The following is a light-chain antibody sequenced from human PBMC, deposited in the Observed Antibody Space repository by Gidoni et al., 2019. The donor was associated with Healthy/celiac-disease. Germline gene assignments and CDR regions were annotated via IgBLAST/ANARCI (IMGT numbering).Light chain of an antibody. CDR1: QSISSY. V-gene: IGKV1-39*01. CDR2: AAS. Sequence: SHMTHSPSSLSASVGDRVTITCRASQSISSYLNWYQQKPGKAPKLLIYAASSLQSGVPSRFSGSGSGTDFTLTISSLQPEDFATYYCQQSYSTLYTFGQGTKVEIK. CDR3: QQSYSTLYT. J-gene: IGKJ2*01.